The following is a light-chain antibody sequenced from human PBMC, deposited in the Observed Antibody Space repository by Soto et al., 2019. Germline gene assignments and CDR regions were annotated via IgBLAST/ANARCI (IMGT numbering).Light chain of an antibody. CDR2: GAS. J-gene: IGKJ3*01. CDR3: QQYGSSPWT. V-gene: IGKV3-20*01. Sequence: EIVLTQSPGTLSLSPGERATLSCRASQSVSSSYLAWYQQKPGQAPRLLIYGASSSATGIPDRFSGSGSETDFTLTISRLEPEDFAVYYCQQYGSSPWTFGPGTKVDIK. CDR1: QSVSSSY.